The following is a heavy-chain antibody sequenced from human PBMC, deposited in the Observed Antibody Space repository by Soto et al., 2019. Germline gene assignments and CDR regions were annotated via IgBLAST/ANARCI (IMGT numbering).Heavy chain of an antibody. D-gene: IGHD3-10*01. CDR1: GGTFSSYA. J-gene: IGHJ3*01. Sequence: SVKVSCKASGGTFSSYAISWVRQAPGQGLEWMGGIIPIFGTANYAQKFQGRVTITADESTSTAYMELSSLRSEDTAVYYCAAAHPSIHYYGSGSLDAFDFWGQGTMVTVSS. CDR2: IIPIFGTA. CDR3: AAAHPSIHYYGSGSLDAFDF. V-gene: IGHV1-69*13.